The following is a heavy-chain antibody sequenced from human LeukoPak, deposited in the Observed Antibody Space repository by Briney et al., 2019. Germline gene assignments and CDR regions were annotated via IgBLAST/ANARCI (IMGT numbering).Heavy chain of an antibody. Sequence: ASVKVSCQASGYTFTSYGISWVRQAPGQGLEWMGWISAYNGNTNYAQKLQGRVTMTTDTSTSTAYMELRSLRSDDTAVYYCARDYYDSSGYYSSFFQHWGQGTLVTVSS. CDR3: ARDYYDSSGYYSSFFQH. CDR2: ISAYNGNT. J-gene: IGHJ1*01. D-gene: IGHD3-22*01. CDR1: GYTFTSYG. V-gene: IGHV1-18*01.